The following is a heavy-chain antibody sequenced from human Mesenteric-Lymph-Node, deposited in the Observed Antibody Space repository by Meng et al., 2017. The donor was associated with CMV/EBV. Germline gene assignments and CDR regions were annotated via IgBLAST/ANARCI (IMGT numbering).Heavy chain of an antibody. CDR2: INVDGSAT. Sequence: GESLKISCAASGFTFDDSAMHWVRQAPGKGLVWVSGINVDGSATTYADSVKGRFTISRDNAKNTLYLQMDSLRAEDTAVYYCARELQPDYYYYGMDVWGQGTTVTVSS. J-gene: IGHJ6*02. CDR1: GFTFDDSA. CDR3: ARELQPDYYYYGMDV. V-gene: IGHV3-74*01.